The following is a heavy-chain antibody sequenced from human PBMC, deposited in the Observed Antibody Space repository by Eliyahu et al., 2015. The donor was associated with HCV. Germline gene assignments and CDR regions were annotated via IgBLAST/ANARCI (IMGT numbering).Heavy chain of an antibody. V-gene: IGHV4-4*02. CDR3: ARELQPIWGSYRSEPTYYFDY. D-gene: IGHD3-16*02. Sequence: QVQLQESGPGLVKPSGTLSLTXAVSGGSISSSNWWSWVRQPPGKGLEWIGEIYHSGSTNYNPSLKSRVTISVDKSKNQFSLKLSSVTAADTAVYYCARELQPIWGSYRSEPTYYFDYWGQGTLVTVSS. CDR2: IYHSGST. CDR1: GGSISSSNW. J-gene: IGHJ4*02.